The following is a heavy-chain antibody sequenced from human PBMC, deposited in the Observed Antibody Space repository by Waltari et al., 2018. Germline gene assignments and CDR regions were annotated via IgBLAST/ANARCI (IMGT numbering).Heavy chain of an antibody. J-gene: IGHJ4*02. V-gene: IGHV3-33*01. CDR1: GFTFSSYG. D-gene: IGHD6-25*01. CDR2: IWYEGNNK. CDR3: ARLSGYNTIDY. Sequence: QVQLVESGGGVVQTGRSLRLSCAASGFTFSSYGMPWVRQGPGKGRGWGALIWYEGNNKYYADSVKGRFTISRDTSENTLFLQMDSLRAEDTAIYYCARLSGYNTIDYWGQGTLVTVSP.